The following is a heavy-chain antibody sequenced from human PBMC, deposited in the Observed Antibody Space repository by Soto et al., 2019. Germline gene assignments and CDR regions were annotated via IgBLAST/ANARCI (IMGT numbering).Heavy chain of an antibody. CDR1: GFTFNAYT. D-gene: IGHD6-13*01. V-gene: IGHV3-23*03. CDR2: VSYGGHPT. CDR3: AKEGESSSIWVPFDS. J-gene: IGHJ5*01. Sequence: AGGSLRLSCATSGFTFNAYTMSRVRQAPGKGLEWVSIVSYGGHPTYYLDNVKGRFTVSRDNSKNTLYLQMNSLRAEDTAVYFCAKEGESSSIWVPFDSWGQGTLVTVSS.